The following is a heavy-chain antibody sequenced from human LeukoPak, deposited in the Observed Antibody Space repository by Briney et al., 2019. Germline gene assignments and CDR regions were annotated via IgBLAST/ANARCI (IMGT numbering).Heavy chain of an antibody. V-gene: IGHV1-46*01. D-gene: IGHD4-23*01. CDR3: ARHDLGGTSPFDY. CDR1: GYTSTNYY. CDR2: INPSGDDT. J-gene: IGHJ4*02. Sequence: ASVKVSCKTSGYTSTNYYMHWVRQAPGQGLEWMGIINPSGDDTTYPQKFQGRVTMTRDTSTSTVYMELSSLRSDDTAVYYCARHDLGGTSPFDYWGQGTLFTASS.